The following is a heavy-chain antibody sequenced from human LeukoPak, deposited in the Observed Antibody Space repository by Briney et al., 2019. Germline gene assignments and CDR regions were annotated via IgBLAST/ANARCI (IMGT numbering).Heavy chain of an antibody. V-gene: IGHV7-4-1*02. D-gene: IGHD3-10*01. CDR2: ISANTGNP. Sequence: ASVKVSCKASGYTFTSYGMNWVRQAPGQGLEWMGWISANTGNPTYAQGFTGRFVFSLDTSVSTAYLQISSLRAEDTAVYYCARDGSDFYYYGMHVWGQGTTVTVSS. CDR3: ARDGSDFYYYGMHV. CDR1: GYTFTSYG. J-gene: IGHJ6*02.